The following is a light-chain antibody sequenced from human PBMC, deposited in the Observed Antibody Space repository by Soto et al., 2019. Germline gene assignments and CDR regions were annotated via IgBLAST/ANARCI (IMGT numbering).Light chain of an antibody. CDR3: QQYNNWPPWT. V-gene: IGKV3-15*01. CDR1: QSVSSN. J-gene: IGKJ1*01. CDR2: GAS. Sequence: EIVLTQSPGTLSLSPRERATLSCRASQSVSSNSLAWYQQKPGQAPRLLIYGASTRATGIPARFSGSGSGTEFTLTISSLQSEDFAVYYCQQYNNWPPWTFGQGTKVDIK.